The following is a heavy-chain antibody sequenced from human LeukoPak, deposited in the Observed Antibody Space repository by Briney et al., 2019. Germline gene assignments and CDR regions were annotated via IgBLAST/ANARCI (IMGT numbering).Heavy chain of an antibody. CDR2: ISGSGGST. CDR1: GFTFSSYA. V-gene: IGHV3-23*01. Sequence: GGSLRLSCAASGFTFSSYAMSWVRQAPGKGLEWVSAISGSGGSTYYADSVKGRFTISGDNTKNTLYLQMNSLRAEDTAVYYCAKDTDSWYFDYWGQGTLVTVSS. J-gene: IGHJ4*02. D-gene: IGHD3-3*01. CDR3: AKDTDSWYFDY.